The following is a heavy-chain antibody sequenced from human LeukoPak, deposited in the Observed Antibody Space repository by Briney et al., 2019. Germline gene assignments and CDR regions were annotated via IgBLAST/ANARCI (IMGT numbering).Heavy chain of an antibody. V-gene: IGHV1-2*02. CDR2: INPNSGGT. J-gene: IGHJ4*02. CDR3: ARDPRIAAAGLRTLYDY. CDR1: GYTFTGYY. D-gene: IGHD6-13*01. Sequence: ASVKVSCKASGYTFTGYYMHWVRQAPGQGLEWMGWINPNSGGTNYAQKFQGRVTMTRDTSISTAYMELSRLRSDDTAVYYCARDPRIAAAGLRTLYDYWGQGTLVTVSS.